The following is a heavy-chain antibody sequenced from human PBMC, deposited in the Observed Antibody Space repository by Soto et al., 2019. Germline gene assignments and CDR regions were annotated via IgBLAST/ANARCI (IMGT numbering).Heavy chain of an antibody. V-gene: IGHV1-2*04. CDR2: INPNSGGT. J-gene: IGHJ4*02. Sequence: ASVKVSCKASGYTFTGYYMHWVRQAPGQGLEWMGWINPNSGGTNYAQKFQGWVTMTRDTSISTAYMELSRLRSDDTAVYYCARVSGEDYGPYYFDYWGQGTLVTVSS. CDR3: ARVSGEDYGPYYFDY. CDR1: GYTFTGYY. D-gene: IGHD3-16*01.